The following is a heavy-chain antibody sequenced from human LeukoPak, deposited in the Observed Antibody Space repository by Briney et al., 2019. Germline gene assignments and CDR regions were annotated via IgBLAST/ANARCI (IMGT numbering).Heavy chain of an antibody. D-gene: IGHD2-2*01. Sequence: PGGSLRLSCAASGFTFSSYGMHWVRQAPGKGLEWVAVIWYDGSNKYYADSVKGRFTISRDNSKNTLYLQMNSLRAEDTAVYYCARVRYQLLEYFDYWGQGTLVTVSS. CDR2: IWYDGSNK. CDR3: ARVRYQLLEYFDY. V-gene: IGHV3-33*01. CDR1: GFTFSSYG. J-gene: IGHJ4*02.